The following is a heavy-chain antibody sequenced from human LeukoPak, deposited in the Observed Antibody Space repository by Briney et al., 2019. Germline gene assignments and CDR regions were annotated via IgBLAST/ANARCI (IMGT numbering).Heavy chain of an antibody. J-gene: IGHJ6*03. CDR3: ARIPKNSSSHPSQNYYYYYMDV. V-gene: IGHV1-18*01. CDR2: IGAYNGNT. Sequence: ASVKVSCKASGYTFTSYGISWVRQAPGQGLEWMGWIGAYNGNTNYAQKLQGRVTMTTDTSTSTAYMELRSLRSDDTAVYYCARIPKNSSSHPSQNYYYYYMDVWGKGTTVTISS. CDR1: GYTFTSYG. D-gene: IGHD6-13*01.